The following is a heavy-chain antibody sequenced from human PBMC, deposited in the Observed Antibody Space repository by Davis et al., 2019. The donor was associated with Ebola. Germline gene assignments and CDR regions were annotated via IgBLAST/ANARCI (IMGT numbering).Heavy chain of an antibody. Sequence: GESLKISCAASGFTFSSYSMNWVRQAPGKGLEWVSSISSRNSYIHYADSVRGRFTIPRDNAKNSLYLQMNSLGAEDTAVYYCARLTGSYPGWFDPWGQGTLVTVSS. V-gene: IGHV3-21*01. CDR1: GFTFSSYS. CDR3: ARLTGSYPGWFDP. D-gene: IGHD1-26*01. J-gene: IGHJ5*02. CDR2: ISSRNSYI.